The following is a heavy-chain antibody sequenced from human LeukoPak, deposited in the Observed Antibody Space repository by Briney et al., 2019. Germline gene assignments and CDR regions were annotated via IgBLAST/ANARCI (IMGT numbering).Heavy chain of an antibody. D-gene: IGHD2-15*01. Sequence: PGGSLRLSCAASGFTFSSYWMNWVRQAPGKGLEWVANIKQDGGEKYYVDSVKGRFTISRDNVRNSLFLQMNSLRAEDTAIYYCARGMAIAANWFDPWGQGTLVTVSS. J-gene: IGHJ5*02. CDR3: ARGMAIAANWFDP. CDR1: GFTFSSYW. V-gene: IGHV3-7*01. CDR2: IKQDGGEK.